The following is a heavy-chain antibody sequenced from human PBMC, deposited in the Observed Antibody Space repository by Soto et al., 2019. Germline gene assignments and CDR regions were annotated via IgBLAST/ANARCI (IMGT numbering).Heavy chain of an antibody. CDR1: GFTFDDYG. J-gene: IGHJ6*03. CDR2: INWNGGST. D-gene: IGHD2-2*01. Sequence: EVQLVESGGGVVRPGGSLRLSCAASGFTFDDYGMSWVRQAPGKGLEWVSGINWNGGSTGYADSVKGRFTISRDNAKNSLYLQMNRLRAEDTALYHCARGYCSSTSCYWPYYYMDVWGKGTTVTVSS. CDR3: ARGYCSSTSCYWPYYYMDV. V-gene: IGHV3-20*01.